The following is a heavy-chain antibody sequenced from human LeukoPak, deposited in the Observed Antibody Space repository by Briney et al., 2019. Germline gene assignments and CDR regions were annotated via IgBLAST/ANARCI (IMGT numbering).Heavy chain of an antibody. CDR2: MNPNSGNT. CDR3: ARAAHDYVWGSYRSRDVFDY. V-gene: IGHV1-8*01. CDR1: GYTFTSYD. J-gene: IGHJ4*02. D-gene: IGHD3-16*02. Sequence: GASVKVSCKASGYTFTSYDINWVRQATGQGLEWMGWMNPNSGNTGYAQKFQGRVTMTRNTSISTAYMKLSSLRSEDTAVYYCARAAHDYVWGSYRSRDVFDYWGQGTLVTVSS.